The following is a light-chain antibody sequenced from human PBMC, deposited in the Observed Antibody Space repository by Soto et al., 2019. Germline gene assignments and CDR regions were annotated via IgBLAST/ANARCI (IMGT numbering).Light chain of an antibody. CDR1: SSDVGGYNY. CDR2: DVS. J-gene: IGLJ1*01. CDR3: RPYTRSSTPYV. V-gene: IGLV2-14*01. Sequence: QSVLTQPASVSGSPGQSITISCTGTSSDVGGYNYVSWYQQHPGKAPKLMIYDVSNRPSGVSNRFSGSKSGNTASLTISGLQAEDEADYYCRPYTRSSTPYVFGTGTRSPS.